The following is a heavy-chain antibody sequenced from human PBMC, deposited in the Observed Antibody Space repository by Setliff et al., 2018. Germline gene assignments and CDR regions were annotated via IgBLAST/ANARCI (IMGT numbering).Heavy chain of an antibody. V-gene: IGHV4-31*03. CDR3: ARAHTWSLPNDNSGYPGWFDP. CDR1: GDSISSAGYY. D-gene: IGHD3-22*01. CDR2: IYYSGKA. J-gene: IGHJ5*02. Sequence: SETLSLTCTVSGDSISSAGYYWSWIRQHPGKGLEWIGYIYYSGKAYYNPSLKSRVTMSVDTSKNHVSLKLSSVTAADTAVYYCARAHTWSLPNDNSGYPGWFDPWGQGTLVTVSS.